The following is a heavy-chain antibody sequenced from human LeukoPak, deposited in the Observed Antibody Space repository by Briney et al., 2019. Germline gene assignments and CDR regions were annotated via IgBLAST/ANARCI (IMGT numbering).Heavy chain of an antibody. D-gene: IGHD3/OR15-3a*01. CDR2: VKTKADGGTT. V-gene: IGHV3-15*01. CDR1: GFTFSTAW. CDR3: TTEDF. J-gene: IGHJ3*01. Sequence: GGSLRLSCAGSGFTFSTAWMIWVRQAPGKGLEWVGRVKTKADGGTTDYAAPVKGRFTITRDDSKNTVHLQMNSLKTEDTAVYYCTTEDFWGQGTLVTASS.